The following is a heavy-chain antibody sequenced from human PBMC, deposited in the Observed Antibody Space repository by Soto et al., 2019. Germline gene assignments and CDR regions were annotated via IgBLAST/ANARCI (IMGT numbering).Heavy chain of an antibody. J-gene: IGHJ6*02. CDR2: ISYDGSNK. CDR3: ARDGQDIVVVVAATPDALPYYYGMDV. Sequence: GGSLRLSCAASGFTFSSYAMHWVRQAPGKGLEWVAVISYDGSNKYYADSVKGRFTISRDNSKNTLYLQMNSLRAEDTAVYYCARDGQDIVVVVAATPDALPYYYGMDVWGQGTTVTVSS. V-gene: IGHV3-30-3*01. D-gene: IGHD2-15*01. CDR1: GFTFSSYA.